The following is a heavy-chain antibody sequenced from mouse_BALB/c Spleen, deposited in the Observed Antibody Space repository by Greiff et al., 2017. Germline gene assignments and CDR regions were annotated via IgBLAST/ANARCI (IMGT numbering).Heavy chain of an antibody. J-gene: IGHJ3*01. D-gene: IGHD1-1*02. V-gene: IGHV5-12-2*01. CDR3: ARHGGSPFAY. CDR2: ISNGGGST. Sequence: EVMLVESGGGLVQPGGSLKLSCAASGFTFSSYTMSWVRQTPEKRLEWVAYISNGGGSTYYPDTVKGRFTISRDNAKNTLYLQMSSLKSEDTAMYYCARHGGSPFAYWGQGTLVTVSA. CDR1: GFTFSSYT.